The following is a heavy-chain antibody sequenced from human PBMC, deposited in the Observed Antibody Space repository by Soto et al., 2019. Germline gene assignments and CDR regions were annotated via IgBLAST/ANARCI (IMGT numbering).Heavy chain of an antibody. CDR3: AKDRRAGGNSAFYFDF. Sequence: GGSLRLSCEGSGFTFSNYAMSWVRQAPGKGLEWVSLISATGGGTYYADSVKGRFTISRDNSHNTLYLQVHSLTAEDTAVYYCAKDRRAGGNSAFYFDFWGQGAQVTVSS. CDR1: GFTFSNYA. D-gene: IGHD3-16*01. V-gene: IGHV3-23*01. CDR2: ISATGGGT. J-gene: IGHJ4*02.